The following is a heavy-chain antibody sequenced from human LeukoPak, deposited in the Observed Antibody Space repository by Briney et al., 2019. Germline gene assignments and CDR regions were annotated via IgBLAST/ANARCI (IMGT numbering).Heavy chain of an antibody. J-gene: IGHJ4*02. CDR1: GGSISSSSYY. Sequence: SETLSLTCTVSGGSISSSSYYWGWIRQPPGKGLEWIGSIYYSGSTYYNPSLKSRVTISVDTSKNQLSLKLSSVTAADTAVYYCASARTSSRSWFTFDSWGQGILVTVSS. D-gene: IGHD6-13*01. CDR3: ASARTSSRSWFTFDS. CDR2: IYYSGST. V-gene: IGHV4-39*01.